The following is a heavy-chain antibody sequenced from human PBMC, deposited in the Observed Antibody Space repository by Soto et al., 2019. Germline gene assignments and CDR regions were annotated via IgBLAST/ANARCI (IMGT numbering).Heavy chain of an antibody. D-gene: IGHD3-3*01. Sequence: SQTLSLTCAISGGSVSSNSAAWNWIRQSPSRGLEWLGGTYYRSKWYNDYAVSVKSRITINPDTSKNQFSLQLNSVTPEDTAVYYCARERFLEWLTSGMDVWGQGTTVTVSS. CDR3: ARERFLEWLTSGMDV. CDR1: GGSVSSNSAA. CDR2: TYYRSKWYN. J-gene: IGHJ6*02. V-gene: IGHV6-1*01.